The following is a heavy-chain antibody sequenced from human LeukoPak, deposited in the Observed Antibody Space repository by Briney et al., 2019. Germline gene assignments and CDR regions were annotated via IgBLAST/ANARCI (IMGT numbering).Heavy chain of an antibody. CDR1: GGTFSSYA. D-gene: IGHD4-17*01. CDR2: IIPIFGTA. J-gene: IGHJ3*02. CDR3: ASSGDYNAFDI. V-gene: IGHV1-69*05. Sequence: SVKVSCKASGGTFSSYAISWVRQAPGQGLEWMGRIIPIFGTANYAQRFQGRVTITTDESTSTAYMELSSLRSEDTAVYYCASSGDYNAFDIWGQGTMVTVSS.